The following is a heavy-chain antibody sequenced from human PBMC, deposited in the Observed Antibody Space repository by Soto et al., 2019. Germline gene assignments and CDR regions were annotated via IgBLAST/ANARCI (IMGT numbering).Heavy chain of an antibody. V-gene: IGHV3-30-3*01. D-gene: IGHD2-21*01. CDR3: AREMVVVISIPSAYYYGMDV. J-gene: IGHJ6*02. CDR2: ISYDGSNK. Sequence: PGGSLRLSCAASGFTFSSYAMHWVRQAPGKGLEWVAVISYDGSNKYYADSVKGRFTISRDNSKNTLYLQMNSLRAEDTAVYYCAREMVVVISIPSAYYYGMDVWGQGTTVTVSS. CDR1: GFTFSSYA.